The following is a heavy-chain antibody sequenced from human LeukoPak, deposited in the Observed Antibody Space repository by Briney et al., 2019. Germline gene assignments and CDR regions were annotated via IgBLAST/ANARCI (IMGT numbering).Heavy chain of an antibody. D-gene: IGHD6-13*01. CDR1: GFTFSSYW. V-gene: IGHV3-7*01. CDR3: ARGTRLSSSSWYYGMDV. J-gene: IGHJ6*02. Sequence: GSLRLSCAASGFTFSSYWMSWVRQAPGKGLEWVANIKQDGSEKYYVDSVKGGFTISRDNAKNSLYLQMNSLRAEDTAVYYCARGTRLSSSSWYYGMDVWGQGTTVTVSS. CDR2: IKQDGSEK.